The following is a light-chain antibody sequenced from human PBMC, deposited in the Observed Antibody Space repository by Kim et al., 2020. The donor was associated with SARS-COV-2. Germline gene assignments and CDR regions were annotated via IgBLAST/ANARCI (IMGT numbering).Light chain of an antibody. CDR2: ETS. CDR3: QQGSSRPLT. J-gene: IGKJ4*01. CDR1: QSVKSH. V-gene: IGKV3-11*01. Sequence: STPGERATRSCRASQSVKSHLAWYQQNSAQVPRLLIYETSNRATGIPARFSGSGSGTDFTLTISSLEPEDFAVYYCQQGSSRPLTFGGGTKVEIK.